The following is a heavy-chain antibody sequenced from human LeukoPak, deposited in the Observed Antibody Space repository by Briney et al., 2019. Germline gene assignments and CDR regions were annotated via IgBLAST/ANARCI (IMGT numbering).Heavy chain of an antibody. Sequence: WASVKVSCKASRGTFSSYAISWVRQAPGQGLEWMGGIIPIFGTANYAQKFQGRVTITTDESTSTAYMELSSLRSEDTAVYYCARGYLTAIVVVPAAISAFDIWGQGTMVTVSS. CDR3: ARGYLTAIVVVPAAISAFDI. CDR2: IIPIFGTA. CDR1: RGTFSSYA. V-gene: IGHV1-69*05. D-gene: IGHD2-2*01. J-gene: IGHJ3*02.